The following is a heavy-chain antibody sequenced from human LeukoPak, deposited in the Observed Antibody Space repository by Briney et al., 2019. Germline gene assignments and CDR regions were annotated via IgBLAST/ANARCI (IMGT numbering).Heavy chain of an antibody. J-gene: IGHJ5*02. D-gene: IGHD2-2*03. Sequence: RASVKVSCKASGYTFTSYYMHWVRQAPGQGLEWMGIINPSGGSTSYAQKSQGRVTMTRDTSTSTVYMELSSLRSEDTAVYYCARDGYCSSTSCYPSGFDPWGQGTLVTVSS. CDR3: ARDGYCSSTSCYPSGFDP. CDR1: GYTFTSYY. CDR2: INPSGGST. V-gene: IGHV1-46*01.